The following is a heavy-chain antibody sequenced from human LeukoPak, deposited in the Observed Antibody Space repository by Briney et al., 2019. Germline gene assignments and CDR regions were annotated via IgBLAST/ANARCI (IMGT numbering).Heavy chain of an antibody. CDR3: ARAGKLFDAFDI. J-gene: IGHJ3*02. CDR2: INPNSGGT. D-gene: IGHD4-23*01. CDR1: GYTFTGYY. Sequence: ASVKVSCTASGYTFTGYYMHWVRQAPGPGLEWMGWINPNSGGTNYAQKFQGRGTMTRDTSISTAYMELSRLRSDDTAVYYCARAGKLFDAFDIWGQGTMVTVSS. V-gene: IGHV1-2*02.